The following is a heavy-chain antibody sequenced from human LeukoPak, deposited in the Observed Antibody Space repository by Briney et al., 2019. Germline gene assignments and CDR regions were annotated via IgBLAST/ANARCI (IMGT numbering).Heavy chain of an antibody. CDR1: GGSISGNTFY. Sequence: SETLSLTCSVSGGSISGNTFYWGWIRQPPGKGLEWIGSMSFSGSSSYNPSLQSRVAISIDASKNQFSLRLSSVTAADTAVYYCARGAGTTSCFIYWGQGTLVTVSS. D-gene: IGHD2-2*01. CDR3: ARGAGTTSCFIY. V-gene: IGHV4-39*01. CDR2: MSFSGSS. J-gene: IGHJ4*02.